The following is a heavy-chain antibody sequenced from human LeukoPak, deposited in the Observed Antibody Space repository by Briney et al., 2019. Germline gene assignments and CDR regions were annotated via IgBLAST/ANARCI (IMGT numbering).Heavy chain of an antibody. Sequence: ASVKVSCKASGYTFTSYDINWVRQATGQGLEWMGWMNPNSGNTGYAQKFQGRVTMIRNTSISTAYMELSSLRSEDTAVYYCARGGDFWSGPDYWGQGTLVTVSS. CDR3: ARGGDFWSGPDY. CDR1: GYTFTSYD. J-gene: IGHJ4*02. D-gene: IGHD3-3*01. CDR2: MNPNSGNT. V-gene: IGHV1-8*01.